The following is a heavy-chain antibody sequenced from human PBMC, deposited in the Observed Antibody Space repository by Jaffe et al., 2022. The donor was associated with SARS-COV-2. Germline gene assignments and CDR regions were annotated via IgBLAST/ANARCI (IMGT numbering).Heavy chain of an antibody. V-gene: IGHV1-46*01. Sequence: QVQLVQSGAEVKKPGASVKVSCKASGYTFTSYYMHWVRQAPGQGLEWMGIINPSGGSTSYAQKFQGRVTMTRDTSTSTVYMELSSLRSEDTAVYYCARDRLVLMVYAQLLLGAHHNYYGMDVWGQGTTVTVSS. CDR3: ARDRLVLMVYAQLLLGAHHNYYGMDV. CDR2: INPSGGST. CDR1: GYTFTSYY. J-gene: IGHJ6*02. D-gene: IGHD2-8*01.